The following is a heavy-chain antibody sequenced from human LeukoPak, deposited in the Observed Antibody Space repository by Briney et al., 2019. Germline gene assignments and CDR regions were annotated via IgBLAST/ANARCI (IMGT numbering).Heavy chain of an antibody. Sequence: SETLSLTCTVSGYSISSGYYWGWIRQPPGKGLEWIGSIYHSGSTYYNPSLKSRVTISVDTSKNQFSLKLSSVTAADTAVYYCARVNYYDSGGSEAYEDYWGQGTLVAVSS. CDR1: GYSISSGYY. V-gene: IGHV4-38-2*02. CDR2: IYHSGST. D-gene: IGHD3-22*01. J-gene: IGHJ4*02. CDR3: ARVNYYDSGGSEAYEDY.